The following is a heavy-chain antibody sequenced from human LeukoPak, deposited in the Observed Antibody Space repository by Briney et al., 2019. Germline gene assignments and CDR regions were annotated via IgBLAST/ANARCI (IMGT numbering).Heavy chain of an antibody. V-gene: IGHV6-1*01. CDR2: TYYRSKWYN. CDR1: GDSFSSNSAA. CDR3: ARGLVVRETYYYYGMDV. Sequence: SQTLSLTCAISGDSFSSNSAAWTWLRQSPSRGLEWLGRTYYRSKWYNDYAVSVKSQITINPDTSKNQFSLQLNSVTPEDTAVYYCARGLVVRETYYYYGMDVWGQGTTVTVSS. J-gene: IGHJ6*02. D-gene: IGHD3-10*01.